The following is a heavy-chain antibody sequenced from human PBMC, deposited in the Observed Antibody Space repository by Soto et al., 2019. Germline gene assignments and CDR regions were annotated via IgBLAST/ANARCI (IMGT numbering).Heavy chain of an antibody. D-gene: IGHD2-2*01. V-gene: IGHV1-8*01. CDR2: MNPNSGNT. Sequence: QVPLVQSGAEVKKPGASVKVSCKASGYTFTSYDINWVRQATGQGLEWMGWMNPNSGNTGYAQKFQGRVTMTRNTSISTAYMELSSLRSKDTAVYYCARGPDQREPAVAGVWFDPWGQGTLVTVSS. CDR3: ARGPDQREPAVAGVWFDP. J-gene: IGHJ5*02. CDR1: GYTFTSYD.